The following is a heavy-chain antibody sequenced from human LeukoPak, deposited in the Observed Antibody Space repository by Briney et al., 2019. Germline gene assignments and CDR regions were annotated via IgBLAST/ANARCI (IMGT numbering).Heavy chain of an antibody. CDR2: VNRDGSET. Sequence: GSLRLSCAASGFALSSHWMTWVRQVPGRGPEWVANVNRDGSETYYLDSVKGRFAISKDNAKNSLYLQMNSLRAEDTALYHCARNNGMDVWGQGTTVIVSS. CDR3: ARNNGMDV. V-gene: IGHV3-7*03. J-gene: IGHJ6*02. CDR1: GFALSSHW.